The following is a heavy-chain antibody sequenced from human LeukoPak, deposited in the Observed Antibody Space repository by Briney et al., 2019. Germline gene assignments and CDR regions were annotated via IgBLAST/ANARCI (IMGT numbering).Heavy chain of an antibody. J-gene: IGHJ6*03. V-gene: IGHV3-7*01. CDR3: AREAYDDFWSGSWRYYYYMDV. CDR2: IKQDGSEK. CDR1: GFSFSKYG. Sequence: GGSLRLSCVASGFSFSKYGMHWVRQAPGKGLEWVANIKQDGSEKCYVDSVKGRFIISRDNAKNSLYLQMNSLRAEDTAVYYCAREAYDDFWSGSWRYYYYMDVWGKGTTVTVSS. D-gene: IGHD3-3*01.